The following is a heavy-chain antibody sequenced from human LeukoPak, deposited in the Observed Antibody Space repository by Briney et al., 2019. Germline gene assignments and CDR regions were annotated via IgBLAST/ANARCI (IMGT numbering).Heavy chain of an antibody. CDR1: GFTFSSFW. J-gene: IGHJ6*03. V-gene: IGHV3-7*03. Sequence: GGSLRLSCAASGFTFSSFWMSWVRQTPGKGLEWVANIKQDGSEKYYVDSVKGRFTISRDNSKNTLYLQMNSLRAEDTAVYYCVPRKEWSCYMDVWGKGTTVTVSS. CDR2: IKQDGSEK. CDR3: VPRKEWSCYMDV. D-gene: IGHD3-3*01.